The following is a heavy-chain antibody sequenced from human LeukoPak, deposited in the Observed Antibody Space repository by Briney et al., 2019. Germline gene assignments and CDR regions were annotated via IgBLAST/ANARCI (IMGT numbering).Heavy chain of an antibody. J-gene: IGHJ3*01. V-gene: IGHV5-51*01. CDR3: ARPPFT. CDR1: GXTFATNC. Sequence: GESLKISFKGSGXTFATNCIGWVRQMPGKGLEWMGIIYPGDSDTRYSPSFQGQVTISVDKSISTAYLQWSSLKASDTAMYYCARPPFTWGQGTMVTVSS. CDR2: IYPGDSDT.